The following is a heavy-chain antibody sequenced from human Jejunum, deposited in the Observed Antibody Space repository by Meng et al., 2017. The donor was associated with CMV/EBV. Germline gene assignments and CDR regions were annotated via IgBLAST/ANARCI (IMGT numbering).Heavy chain of an antibody. J-gene: IGHJ4*02. V-gene: IGHV3-30*01. CDR1: VFTFRSYP. CDR3: AREDDYRNYFDH. CDR2: ISADGNKK. Sequence: SVFTFRSYPLPWVRQAPGKGLECLAVISADGNKKYHAYSLMGRFTISRDNSKNTLSLQMNGLRGEDTAVYYCAREDDYRNYFDHWGRGTQVTVSS. D-gene: IGHD4-11*01.